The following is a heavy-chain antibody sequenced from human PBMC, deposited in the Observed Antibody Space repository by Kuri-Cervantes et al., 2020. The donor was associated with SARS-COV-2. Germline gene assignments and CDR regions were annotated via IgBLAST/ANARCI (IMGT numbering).Heavy chain of an antibody. CDR3: ARGWEWLLPQPDNYYYYYGMDV. D-gene: IGHD3-3*01. Sequence: GESLKISCAASGFTFRSYAMHWVRQAPGKGLEWVAVISYDGNRRYYADSVKGRFSISRENSNNTLYLQMNSLSDEDTAVYYCARGWEWLLPQPDNYYYYYGMDVWGQGTTVTVSS. V-gene: IGHV3-30*01. CDR1: GFTFRSYA. CDR2: ISYDGNRR. J-gene: IGHJ6*02.